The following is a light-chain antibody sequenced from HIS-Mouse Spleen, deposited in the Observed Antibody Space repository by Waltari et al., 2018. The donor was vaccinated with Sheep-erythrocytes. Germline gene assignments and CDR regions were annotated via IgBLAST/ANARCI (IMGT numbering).Light chain of an antibody. CDR1: SRDVGAYNY. J-gene: IGLJ1*01. V-gene: IGLV2-11*01. CDR3: CSYAGSYNHV. CDR2: DVS. Sequence: QSALTHPASVSGSPGQSIPISCPGTSRDVGAYNYVLWYQQHPGKAPKPMIYDVSKRPSGVPDRFSGSKSGNTASLTISGLQAEDEADYYCCSYAGSYNHVFATGTKVTVL.